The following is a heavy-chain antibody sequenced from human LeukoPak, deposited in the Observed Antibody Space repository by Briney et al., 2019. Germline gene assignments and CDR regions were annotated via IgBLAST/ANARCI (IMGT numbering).Heavy chain of an antibody. V-gene: IGHV1-18*01. CDR3: ARDQPSSSGWYHYYYYMDV. CDR1: GYTFTSYG. J-gene: IGHJ6*03. CDR2: IGPYNGNT. D-gene: IGHD6-19*01. Sequence: ASVKVSCKASGYTFTSYGISWVRQAPGQGLEWMGWIGPYNGNTNYAQKLQGRVTMTTDTSTSTAYMELRSLRSDDTAVYYCARDQPSSSGWYHYYYYMDVWGKGTTVTISS.